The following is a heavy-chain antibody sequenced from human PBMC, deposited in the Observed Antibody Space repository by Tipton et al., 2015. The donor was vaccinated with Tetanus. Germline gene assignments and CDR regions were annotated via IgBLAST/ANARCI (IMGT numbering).Heavy chain of an antibody. CDR3: ARERSAGLSTVTTLGLDY. D-gene: IGHD4-17*01. Sequence: TLSLTCAVYGGSFSGYYWSWVRQSPGKGLEWIGEINQSGSTNYNPSLKSRVTISVDTSKNQFSLKLSSVTAADTAVYYCARERSAGLSTVTTLGLDYWGQGTLVTVSS. CDR2: INQSGST. V-gene: IGHV4-34*01. CDR1: GGSFSGYY. J-gene: IGHJ4*02.